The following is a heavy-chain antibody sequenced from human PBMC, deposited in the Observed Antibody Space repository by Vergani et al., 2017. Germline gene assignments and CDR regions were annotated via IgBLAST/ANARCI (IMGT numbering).Heavy chain of an antibody. CDR2: IIPIFGTA. J-gene: IGHJ5*02. Sequence: QVQLVQSGAEVKKPGASVKVSCKASGGTFSSYAISWVRQAPGQGLEWMGRIIPIFGTANYAQKFQGRVTITADESTSTAYMELSSLRSEDTAVYYCARAGMISWTGYYMGGWFDPWGQGTLVTVSS. V-gene: IGHV1-69*13. CDR3: ARAGMISWTGYYMGGWFDP. CDR1: GGTFSSYA. D-gene: IGHD3/OR15-3a*01.